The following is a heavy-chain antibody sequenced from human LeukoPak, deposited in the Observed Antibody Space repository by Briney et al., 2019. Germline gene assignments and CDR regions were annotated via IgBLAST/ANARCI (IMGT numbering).Heavy chain of an antibody. Sequence: SVKVSCKASGGTFSSYAISWVRQAPGQGLEWMGRIIPIFGIANYAQKFQGRVTITADKSTSTAYMELSSLRSEDTAVYYCASEYCSSTSCLGNYYGMDVWGQGTTVTVSS. D-gene: IGHD2-2*01. CDR2: IIPIFGIA. CDR1: GGTFSSYA. J-gene: IGHJ6*02. V-gene: IGHV1-69*04. CDR3: ASEYCSSTSCLGNYYGMDV.